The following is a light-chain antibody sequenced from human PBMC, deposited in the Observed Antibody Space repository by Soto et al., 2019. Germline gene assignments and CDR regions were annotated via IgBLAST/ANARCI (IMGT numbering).Light chain of an antibody. V-gene: IGKV1-39*01. J-gene: IGKJ4*01. CDR3: QQSYSSPLT. CDR1: QSISSY. Sequence: DLQMTQSPSSLSASVGDRVTISCRASQSISSYLNWYQQKPGKAPKFLTYAASSLQSGVPSRFSGSGSGTDFTLTISSLQPEDFATYYCQQSYSSPLTFGGGTKVDI. CDR2: AAS.